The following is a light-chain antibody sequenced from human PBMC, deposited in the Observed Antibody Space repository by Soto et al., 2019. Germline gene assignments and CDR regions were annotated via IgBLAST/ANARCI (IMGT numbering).Light chain of an antibody. CDR2: DAS. CDR3: QQYNSYSYT. J-gene: IGKJ2*01. CDR1: QSISSW. Sequence: DIQMTQSPSTLSASVGDRVTITCRASQSISSWLAWYQQKPGKAPKLLIYDASSLESGVPSRFSGSGSGTEFTLTISSLQPDDFGKYYCQQYNSYSYTFGQGTKLEIK. V-gene: IGKV1-5*01.